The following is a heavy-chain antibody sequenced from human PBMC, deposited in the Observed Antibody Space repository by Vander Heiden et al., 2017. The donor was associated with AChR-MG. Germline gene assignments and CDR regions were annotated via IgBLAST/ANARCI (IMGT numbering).Heavy chain of an antibody. V-gene: IGHV1-69*01. CDR3: AFCSSTSCYISGDYYYYGMDV. CDR2: IIPIFGTA. Sequence: QVQLVQSGAEVKKPGSSVKVSCKASGGTFSSYAISWVRQAPGQGLEWMGGIIPIFGTANYAQKFQGRVTITADESTSTAYMELSSLRSEDTAVYYCAFCSSTSCYISGDYYYYGMDVWGQGTTVTVSS. CDR1: GGTFSSYA. J-gene: IGHJ6*02. D-gene: IGHD2-2*02.